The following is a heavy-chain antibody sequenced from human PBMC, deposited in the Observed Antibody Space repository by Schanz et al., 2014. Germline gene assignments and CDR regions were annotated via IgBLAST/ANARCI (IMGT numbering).Heavy chain of an antibody. Sequence: QVQMVQSGAEVKKPGASVKVSCKASGYPFSNYGISWLRQAPGQGFEWMAWMSYNGNTKYAQSLQGRVTVTRDTSTSTSYMELRSLTSDDTAVYYCARDGEAAAGCDCWGQGTLVTVSS. V-gene: IGHV1-18*01. CDR2: MSYNGNT. CDR3: ARDGEAAAGCDC. J-gene: IGHJ4*02. D-gene: IGHD6-13*01. CDR1: GYPFSNYG.